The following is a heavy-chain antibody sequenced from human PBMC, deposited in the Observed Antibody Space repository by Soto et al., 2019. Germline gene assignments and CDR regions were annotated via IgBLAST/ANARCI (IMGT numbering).Heavy chain of an antibody. J-gene: IGHJ6*02. CDR1: GGSISSYY. CDR2: IYYSGST. V-gene: IGHV4-59*01. Sequence: PSETLSLTCTVSGGSISSYYCSWIRQPPGKGLEWIGYIYYSGSTNYNPSLKSRVTISVDTSKNQFSLKLSSVTAADTAVYYCARERWGSDYYYCGMAVWGQGTTVIVS. D-gene: IGHD2-21*01. CDR3: ARERWGSDYYYCGMAV.